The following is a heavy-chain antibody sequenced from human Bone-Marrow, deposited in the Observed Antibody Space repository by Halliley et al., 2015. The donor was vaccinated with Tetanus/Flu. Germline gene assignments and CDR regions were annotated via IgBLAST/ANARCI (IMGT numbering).Heavy chain of an antibody. J-gene: IGHJ4*02. CDR3: VRDLYGNSLDF. D-gene: IGHD3-10*01. CDR1: GFTFSHFG. CDR2: ISHNGRYI. V-gene: IGHV3-33*05. Sequence: CAASGFTFSHFGMHWVRQAPGKGLEWVALISHNGRYIDYGDSVKGRVTISRDDSKKTLYLQMSSLRAEDTAVYYCVRDLYGNSLDFWGQGALVTVSS.